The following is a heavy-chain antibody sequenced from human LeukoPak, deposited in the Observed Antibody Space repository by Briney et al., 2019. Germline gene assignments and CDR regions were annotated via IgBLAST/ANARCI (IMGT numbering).Heavy chain of an antibody. D-gene: IGHD5-18*01. CDR2: INHSGST. CDR3: ARPARGYRSNFDY. V-gene: IGHV4-34*01. J-gene: IGHJ4*02. Sequence: SETLSLTCAVYGGSFSGYYWSWIRQPPGKGLEWIGEINHSGSTNYNPSLKSRVTISVDTSKNQFSLKLSSVTAADTAVYYCARPARGYRSNFDYWGQGTLVTVSS. CDR1: GGSFSGYY.